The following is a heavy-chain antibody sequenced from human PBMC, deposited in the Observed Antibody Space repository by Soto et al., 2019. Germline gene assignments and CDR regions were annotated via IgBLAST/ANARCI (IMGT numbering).Heavy chain of an antibody. Sequence: KAGGSLRLSCAASGFTFSVYSVNWVRQAPGKGLEWVSSIGSLGGLTDYADSVKGRVTISRDNAKNSLYLHIHSLRVEVTAVYYCARAGPTGHGSGWSSPEAFDIWGLGTMVTVSS. CDR3: ARAGPTGHGSGWSSPEAFDI. J-gene: IGHJ3*02. V-gene: IGHV3-21*01. CDR2: IGSLGGLT. D-gene: IGHD6-19*01. CDR1: GFTFSVYS.